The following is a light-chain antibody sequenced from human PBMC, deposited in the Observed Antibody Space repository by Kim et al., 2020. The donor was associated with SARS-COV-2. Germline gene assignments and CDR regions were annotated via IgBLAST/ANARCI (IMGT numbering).Light chain of an antibody. CDR3: QQSYSSPPGT. J-gene: IGKJ1*01. V-gene: IGKV1-39*01. Sequence: DIQMTQSPSSLSASVGDRVTMTCRASQTISNILNWYQQKPGKAPKLLIYSASSLQSGVPSRFSGGGSGTDFTLSISSLQPEDFATYYCQQSYSSPPGTFGQGTKVDIK. CDR1: QTISNI. CDR2: SAS.